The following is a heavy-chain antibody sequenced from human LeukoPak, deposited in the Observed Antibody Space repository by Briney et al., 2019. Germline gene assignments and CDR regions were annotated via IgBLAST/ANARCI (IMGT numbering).Heavy chain of an antibody. CDR2: IVVGSGNT. J-gene: IGHJ4*02. Sequence: SVKVSCKASGFTFTSSAVQWVRQARGQRLEWIGWIVVGSGNTNYAQKFQERVTITRDMSTSTAYMELSSLRSEDTAVYYCAADRYGSGSYNYWGQGTLVTISS. CDR1: GFTFTSSA. V-gene: IGHV1-58*01. CDR3: AADRYGSGSYNY. D-gene: IGHD3-10*01.